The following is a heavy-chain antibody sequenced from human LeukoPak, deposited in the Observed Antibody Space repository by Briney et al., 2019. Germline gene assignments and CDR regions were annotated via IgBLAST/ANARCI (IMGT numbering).Heavy chain of an antibody. CDR3: ARSRSDYYHSFDY. CDR2: IYHSGST. Sequence: PSETLSLTCTVSGDSISSYYWSWIRQPPGKGLEWIGYIYHSGSTNYNPSLKSRATISVDTSKNQFSLKLSSVTAADTAVYYCARSRSDYYHSFDYWGQGTLVTVSS. J-gene: IGHJ4*02. CDR1: GDSISSYY. V-gene: IGHV4-59*01. D-gene: IGHD3-3*01.